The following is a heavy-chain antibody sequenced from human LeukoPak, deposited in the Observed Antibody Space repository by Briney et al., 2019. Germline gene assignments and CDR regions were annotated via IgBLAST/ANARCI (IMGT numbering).Heavy chain of an antibody. V-gene: IGHV3-30*18. J-gene: IGHJ4*02. Sequence: GGSLRLSCAASGFTFSSYGMHWVRQAPGEGLEWVAVISYDGSNKYYADSVKGRFTISRDNSKNTLYLQMNSLRAEDTAVYYCAKDSTNYDFWSGYTNYYYFDYWGQGTLVTVSS. CDR3: AKDSTNYDFWSGYTNYYYFDY. CDR1: GFTFSSYG. D-gene: IGHD3-3*01. CDR2: ISYDGSNK.